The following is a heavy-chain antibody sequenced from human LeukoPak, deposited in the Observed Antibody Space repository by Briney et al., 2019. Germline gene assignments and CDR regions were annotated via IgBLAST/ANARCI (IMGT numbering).Heavy chain of an antibody. CDR1: GFTFSSYG. CDR2: IWYDGSNK. Sequence: GRSLRLSCAASGFTFSSYGMHWVRQAPGKGLEWVAVIWYDGSNKYYADSVKGRFTISRDNYKNTLYLQMNRLRAEDTAVYYCASDFRGSYGTDYWGQGTLVSVSS. D-gene: IGHD1-26*01. V-gene: IGHV3-33*01. J-gene: IGHJ4*02. CDR3: ASDFRGSYGTDY.